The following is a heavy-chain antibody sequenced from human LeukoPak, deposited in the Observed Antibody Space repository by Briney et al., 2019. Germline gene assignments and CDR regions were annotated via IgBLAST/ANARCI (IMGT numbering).Heavy chain of an antibody. V-gene: IGHV3-48*01. CDR3: ASKRYSYGPDAFDI. CDR2: ISSSSSTI. CDR1: GFTFSSYS. Sequence: GSLRLSCAASGFTFSSYSMNWVRQAPGKGLEWVSYISSSSSTIYYADSVKGRFTISRDNAKNSLYLQMNSLRAEDTAVYYCASKRYSYGPDAFDIWGQGTMVTVSS. J-gene: IGHJ3*02. D-gene: IGHD5-18*01.